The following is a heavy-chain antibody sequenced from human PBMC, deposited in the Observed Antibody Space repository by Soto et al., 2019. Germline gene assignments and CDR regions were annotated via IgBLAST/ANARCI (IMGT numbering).Heavy chain of an antibody. V-gene: IGHV4-39*01. Sequence: PSETLSLTCAVSGGSFSSSNWWSWVRQPPGKGLEWIGSIYYSGSTYYNPSLKSRVTISVDTSKNQFSLKLSSVTAADTAVYYCARRGVGHSSGYLNYWGQGTLVTVSS. CDR2: IYYSGST. D-gene: IGHD3-22*01. CDR1: GGSFSSSNW. J-gene: IGHJ4*02. CDR3: ARRGVGHSSGYLNY.